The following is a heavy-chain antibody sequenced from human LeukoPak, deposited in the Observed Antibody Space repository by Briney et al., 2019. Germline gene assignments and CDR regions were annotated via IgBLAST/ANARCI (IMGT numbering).Heavy chain of an antibody. D-gene: IGHD3-10*01. CDR3: ARVAGRWFGGLIVFDY. J-gene: IGHJ4*02. CDR1: GYTFTGYY. CDR2: INPNSGGT. V-gene: IGHV1-2*02. Sequence: ASVKVSCKASGYTFTGYYMHWVRQAPGQGLEWMGWINPNSGGTNYAQKFQGRVTMTRDTSISTAYMELSRLRSDDTAVYYCARVAGRWFGGLIVFDYWGQGTLVTVSS.